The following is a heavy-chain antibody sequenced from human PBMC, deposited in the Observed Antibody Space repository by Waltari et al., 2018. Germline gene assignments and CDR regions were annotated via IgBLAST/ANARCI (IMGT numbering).Heavy chain of an antibody. J-gene: IGHJ6*03. V-gene: IGHV4-61*09. CDR1: GDSISGSYY. CDR2: IYSSGRT. D-gene: IGHD2-21*01. CDR3: ARSDVVVAPARNNYYFPMEV. Sequence: QLQLQQSGPGLVKPSQTLSLACSLSGDSISGSYYWNWVRQTAGEGLECLGYIYSSGRTKYNPSLQSRATISIVNKTQFSLKRAAVTAADTAVYYCARSDVVVAPARNNYYFPMEVWGQGTTVTVSS.